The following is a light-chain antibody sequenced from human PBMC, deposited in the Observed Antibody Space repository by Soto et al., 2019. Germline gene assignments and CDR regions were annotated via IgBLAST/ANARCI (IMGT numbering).Light chain of an antibody. CDR3: LQYRSYPWT. Sequence: DIQMTQSPSSLSASVGDRVTITCRASQAIKNDLGWYQQRPGKAHKSLVFRASSMQSGVPSRFSGSGSETEFTLTISSLQPEDFATYYCLQYRSYPWTLGQGNKLEIK. CDR2: RAS. V-gene: IGKV1-17*01. CDR1: QAIKND. J-gene: IGKJ1*01.